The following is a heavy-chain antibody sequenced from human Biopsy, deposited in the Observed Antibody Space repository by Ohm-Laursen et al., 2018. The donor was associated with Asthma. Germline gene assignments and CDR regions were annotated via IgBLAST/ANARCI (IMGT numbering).Heavy chain of an antibody. CDR3: ARIPRRSGSYFVDY. J-gene: IGHJ4*02. CDR2: IHHSGTS. CDR1: GDSITSGGCC. Sequence: TLSLTCPVSGDSITSGGCCWNWIRQHPGKGLEWIGYIHHSGTSHFNPSLKSRVSFSRDTSKNQFSLRLSSVTAADTAMYYCARIPRRSGSYFVDYWGQGTLVTVSS. D-gene: IGHD3-22*01. V-gene: IGHV4-31*03.